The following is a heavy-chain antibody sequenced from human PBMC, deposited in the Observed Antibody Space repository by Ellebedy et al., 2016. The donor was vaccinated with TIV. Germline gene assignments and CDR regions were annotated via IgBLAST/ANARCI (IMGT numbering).Heavy chain of an antibody. Sequence: GESLKISCAASGFTFSNYAMSWVRQAPGEGLEWVSGFGVRGDTTYYSDSEEGRFTIYRDNSKKTLYLQMNSLRAEDTAVYYCAKGRGGGSDSSAPRYYFDYWGLGTLVTVSS. V-gene: IGHV3-23*01. CDR1: GFTFSNYA. CDR3: AKGRGGGSDSSAPRYYFDY. D-gene: IGHD3-22*01. CDR2: FGVRGDTT. J-gene: IGHJ4*02.